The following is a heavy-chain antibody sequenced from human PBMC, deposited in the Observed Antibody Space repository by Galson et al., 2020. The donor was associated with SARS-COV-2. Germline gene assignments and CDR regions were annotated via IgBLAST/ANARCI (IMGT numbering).Heavy chain of an antibody. D-gene: IGHD3-16*01. CDR2: IYYSGST. J-gene: IGHJ6*02. V-gene: IGHV4-39*01. CDR1: GGSISSSSYY. CDR3: ARHEKADYVWGSYGDSWSGYGMDV. Sequence: SETLSLTCTVSGGSISSSSYYWGWIRQPPGKGLEWIGSIYYSGSTYYNPSLKSRVTISVDTSKNQFSLKLSSVTAADTAVYYCARHEKADYVWGSYGDSWSGYGMDVWGQGTTVTVSS.